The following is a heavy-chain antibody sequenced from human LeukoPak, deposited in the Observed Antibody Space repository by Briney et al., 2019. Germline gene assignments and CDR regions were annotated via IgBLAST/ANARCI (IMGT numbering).Heavy chain of an antibody. CDR3: TTDERYSGGGSFDY. D-gene: IGHD3-10*01. CDR1: GFTFSSYG. CDR2: IWYDGSNK. Sequence: PGGSLRLSCAASGFTFSSYGMHWVRQAPGKGLEWVAVIWYDGSNKYYADSVKGRFTISRDNSKNTLYLQMNSLKTEDTAVYYCTTDERYSGGGSFDYWGQGTLVTVPS. J-gene: IGHJ4*02. V-gene: IGHV3-33*01.